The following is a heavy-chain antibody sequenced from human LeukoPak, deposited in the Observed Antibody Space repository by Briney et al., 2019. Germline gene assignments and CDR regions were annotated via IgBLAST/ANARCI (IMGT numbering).Heavy chain of an antibody. CDR1: GFTVSSNY. J-gene: IGHJ3*02. Sequence: GGSLRLSCAASGFTVSSNYMSWVRQAPGKGLEWVSVIYSGGSTYYADSVKGRFTISRDNSKNTLYLQMNSLRAEDTAVYYCARFERDLRDDAFDIWGQGTMVTVSS. V-gene: IGHV3-53*01. CDR2: IYSGGST. CDR3: ARFERDLRDDAFDI.